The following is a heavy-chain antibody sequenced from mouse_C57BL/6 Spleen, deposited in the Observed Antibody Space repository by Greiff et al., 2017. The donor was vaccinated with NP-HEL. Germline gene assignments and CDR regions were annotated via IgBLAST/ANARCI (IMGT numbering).Heavy chain of an antibody. Sequence: QVQLKQSGPELVKPGASVKISCKASGYAFSSSWMNWVKQRPGKGLEWIGRIYPGDGDTNYNGKFKGKATLTADKSSSTAYMQLSSLTSEDSAVYFCARANYYGSSSHWYFDVWGTGTTVTVSS. J-gene: IGHJ1*03. CDR1: GYAFSSSW. D-gene: IGHD1-1*01. V-gene: IGHV1-82*01. CDR3: ARANYYGSSSHWYFDV. CDR2: IYPGDGDT.